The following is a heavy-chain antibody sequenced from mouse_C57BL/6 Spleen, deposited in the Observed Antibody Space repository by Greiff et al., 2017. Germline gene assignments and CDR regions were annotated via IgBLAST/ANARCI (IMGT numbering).Heavy chain of an antibody. V-gene: IGHV1-64*01. CDR2: IHPNSGST. D-gene: IGHD4-1*01. Sequence: QVQLQQPGPELVKPGASVKLSCKASGYTFTSYWLPWVKQRPGQGLEWIGMIHPNSGSTNYNEKFKSKATLTVDKSSSTAYMQLSSLTSEDSAVYYCASELAFDYWGQGTTLTVSS. J-gene: IGHJ2*01. CDR3: ASELAFDY. CDR1: GYTFTSYW.